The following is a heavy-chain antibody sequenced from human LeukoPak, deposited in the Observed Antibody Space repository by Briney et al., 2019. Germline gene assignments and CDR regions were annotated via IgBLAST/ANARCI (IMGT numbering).Heavy chain of an antibody. Sequence: PSETLSLTCTVSGFSITTGYYWAWIRQPPGKRLEWIGTIFRIGSTYYNPSLKSRVTISVDTSKNQFSLKLSSVTAADTAFYYCAKAPLAYQPVVLFENWGQGTLVTVSS. CDR2: IFRIGST. CDR1: GFSITTGYY. J-gene: IGHJ1*01. V-gene: IGHV4-38-2*02. D-gene: IGHD2-2*01. CDR3: AKAPLAYQPVVLFEN.